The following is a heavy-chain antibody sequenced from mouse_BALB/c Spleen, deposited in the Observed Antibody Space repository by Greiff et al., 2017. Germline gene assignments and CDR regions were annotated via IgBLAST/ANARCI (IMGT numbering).Heavy chain of an antibody. CDR3: ARSGYYGSSLYYFDY. Sequence: DVKLVESGPGLVKPSQSLSLTCTVTGYSITSDYAWNWIRQFPGNKLEWMGYISYSGSTSYNPSLKSRISITRDTSKNQFFLQLNSVTTEDTATYYSARSGYYGSSLYYFDYWGQGTTLTVSS. D-gene: IGHD1-1*01. CDR1: GYSITSDYA. CDR2: ISYSGST. J-gene: IGHJ2*01. V-gene: IGHV3-2*02.